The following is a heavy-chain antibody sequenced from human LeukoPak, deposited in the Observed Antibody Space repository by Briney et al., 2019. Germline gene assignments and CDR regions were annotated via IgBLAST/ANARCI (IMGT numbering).Heavy chain of an antibody. V-gene: IGHV3-48*03. J-gene: IGHJ6*02. CDR2: ISSSGSTI. D-gene: IGHD3-3*01. Sequence: GGSLRLSCAASGFTFSSYEMNWVRQAPGKGLEWVSYISSSGSTIYYADSVKGRFTISRDNAKSSLYLQMNSLRAEDTAVYYCARDRRGNDYDFWSGYYLDVWGQGTTVTVSS. CDR1: GFTFSSYE. CDR3: ARDRRGNDYDFWSGYYLDV.